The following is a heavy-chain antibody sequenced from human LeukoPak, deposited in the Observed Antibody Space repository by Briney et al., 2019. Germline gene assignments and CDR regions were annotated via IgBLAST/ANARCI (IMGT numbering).Heavy chain of an antibody. CDR2: IYYSGST. Sequence: SETLSLTCTVSGGSISSSSYYWGWIRQPPGKGLEWIGSIYYSGSTYYNPSLKSRVTISVDTSKNQFSLKLSSVTAADTAVYYCARGPKRFPRLNWFDPWGQGTLVTVSS. D-gene: IGHD3-3*01. CDR3: ARGPKRFPRLNWFDP. CDR1: GGSISSSSYY. J-gene: IGHJ5*02. V-gene: IGHV4-39*07.